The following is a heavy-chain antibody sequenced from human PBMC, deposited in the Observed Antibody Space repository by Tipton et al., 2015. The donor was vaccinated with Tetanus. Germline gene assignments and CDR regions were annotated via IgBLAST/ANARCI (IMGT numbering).Heavy chain of an antibody. CDR2: IYYDGSNE. J-gene: IGHJ4*02. CDR3: ATARNKVSITRLQY. Sequence: SLRLSCAASGFTFKIYGMHWVRQAPGKGLEWVAVIYYDGSNEHYADSVKGRFSISRDNSKNMLYLHMNSLRAEDTAEYYCATARNKVSITRLQYWGPGTLVTVSS. V-gene: IGHV3-33*03. CDR1: GFTFKIYG. D-gene: IGHD3-10*01.